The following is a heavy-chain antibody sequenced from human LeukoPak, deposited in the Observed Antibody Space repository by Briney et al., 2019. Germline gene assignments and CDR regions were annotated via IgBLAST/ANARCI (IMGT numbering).Heavy chain of an antibody. Sequence: PSETLSLTCAVYGGSFSGYYWSWIRQPPGKGLEWIGEINHSGSTYYNPSLKSRVTISVDTSKNQFSLKLSSVTAADTAVYYCARSGGITMVRGVLDYWGQGTLVTVSS. V-gene: IGHV4-34*01. D-gene: IGHD3-10*01. CDR2: INHSGST. J-gene: IGHJ4*02. CDR1: GGSFSGYY. CDR3: ARSGGITMVRGVLDY.